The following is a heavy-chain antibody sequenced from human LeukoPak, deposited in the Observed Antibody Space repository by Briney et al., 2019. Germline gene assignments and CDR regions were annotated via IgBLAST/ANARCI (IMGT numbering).Heavy chain of an antibody. CDR3: ARGGRITMVRGAINWFDP. CDR2: VYYSGST. CDR1: GGSISSYY. J-gene: IGHJ5*02. D-gene: IGHD3-10*01. V-gene: IGHV4-59*08. Sequence: SETLSLTCTVSGGSISSYYWSWIRQPPGKGLEWIGYVYYSGSTNYNPSLKSRVAISVDTSKNQFSLKLSSVTAADTAVYYCARGGRITMVRGAINWFDPWGQGTLVTFSS.